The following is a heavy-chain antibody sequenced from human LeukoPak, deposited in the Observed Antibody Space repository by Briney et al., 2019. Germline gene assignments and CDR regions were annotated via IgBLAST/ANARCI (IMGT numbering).Heavy chain of an antibody. CDR1: GFTFSSYS. CDR2: ISSSSSSYI. V-gene: IGHV3-21*01. Sequence: GGSLRLSCAASGFTFSSYSMNWVRQAPGKGLEWVSSISSSSSSYIYYADSVKGRFTISRDNAKNSLYLQMNSLRAEDTAVYYCARDSPWGVRERGFDYWGQGTLVTVSS. D-gene: IGHD1-26*01. CDR3: ARDSPWGVRERGFDY. J-gene: IGHJ4*02.